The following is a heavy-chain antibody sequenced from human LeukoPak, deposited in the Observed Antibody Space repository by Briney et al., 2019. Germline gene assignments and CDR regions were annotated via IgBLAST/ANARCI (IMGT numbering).Heavy chain of an antibody. V-gene: IGHV1-2*04. CDR1: GYTFTGYY. J-gene: IGHJ4*02. Sequence: PWASVKVSCKASGYTFTGYYMHWVRQAPGQGLEWMGWINPNSGGTNYAQKFQGWVTMTRDTSISTAYMELSSLRSEDTAVYYCARTYSGSYQVSMGYWGQGTLVTVSS. D-gene: IGHD1-26*01. CDR3: ARTYSGSYQVSMGY. CDR2: INPNSGGT.